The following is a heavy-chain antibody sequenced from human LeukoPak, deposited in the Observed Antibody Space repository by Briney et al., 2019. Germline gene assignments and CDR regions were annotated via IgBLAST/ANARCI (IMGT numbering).Heavy chain of an antibody. CDR1: GYTFTGYY. CDR3: ARTATVTDYYFDY. CDR2: INPNSGGT. D-gene: IGHD4-17*01. J-gene: IGHJ4*02. V-gene: IGHV1-2*02. Sequence: GASVKVSCKASGYTFTGYYMHWVRQAPGQGLEWMGWINPNSGGTNYAQKFQGRVTMTRDTSISTAYMELSRLRSDDTAVYYCARTATVTDYYFDYWGQGTLVTVSS.